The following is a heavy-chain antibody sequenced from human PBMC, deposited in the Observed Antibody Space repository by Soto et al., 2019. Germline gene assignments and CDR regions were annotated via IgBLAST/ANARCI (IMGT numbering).Heavy chain of an antibody. V-gene: IGHV6-1*01. D-gene: IGHD6-13*01. Sequence: SQTLSLTCAISVDSVSSNRAAWDWIRQCRSRGLECLGRTYYRSKWYNDYAVSVKSRITINPDTSKNQFSLQLNSVTPEDTAVHYRARVGNGAAAGVDYYYCYGMDVWAQGTTVTFSS. CDR1: VDSVSSNRAA. CDR3: ARVGNGAAAGVDYYYCYGMDV. CDR2: TYYRSKWYN. J-gene: IGHJ6*01.